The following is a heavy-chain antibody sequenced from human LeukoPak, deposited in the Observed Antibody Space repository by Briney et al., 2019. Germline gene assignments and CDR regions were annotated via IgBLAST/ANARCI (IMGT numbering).Heavy chain of an antibody. V-gene: IGHV1-24*01. CDR1: GYTLTELS. Sequence: ASVKVSCKVSGYTLTELSMHWVRQAPGKGLEWMGGFDPEDGETIYAQKFQGRVTMTEDTSTDTAYMELSSLRSEDTAVYYCATGTGRLRLLLYWGQGTLVTVSP. CDR3: ATGTGRLRLLLY. J-gene: IGHJ4*02. D-gene: IGHD3-3*01. CDR2: FDPEDGET.